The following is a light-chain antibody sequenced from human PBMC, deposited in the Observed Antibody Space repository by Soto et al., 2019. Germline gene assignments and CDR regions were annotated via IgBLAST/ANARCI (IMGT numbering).Light chain of an antibody. CDR3: MQALQTRLT. J-gene: IGKJ4*01. Sequence: DIVMTQSPLSLPVTPGEPASISCRSSQSLLHSNGYNYLDWYLQKPGQSPQLLIYLGSNRSSEVPDRFSGSGSGTDFTLKISRVEAEDVGVYYCMQALQTRLTFGGGTKVEIK. V-gene: IGKV2-28*01. CDR2: LGS. CDR1: QSLLHSNGYNY.